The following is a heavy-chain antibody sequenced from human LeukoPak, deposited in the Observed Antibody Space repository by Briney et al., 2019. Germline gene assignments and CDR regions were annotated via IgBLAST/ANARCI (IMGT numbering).Heavy chain of an antibody. J-gene: IGHJ5*02. CDR2: ISYDGSNK. CDR1: GFTFSSYG. V-gene: IGHV3-30*03. Sequence: GGSLRLSCAASGFTFSSYGMHWVRQAPGKGLEWVAVISYDGSNKYYADSVKGRFTISRDNSKNTLYLQMNSLRAEDTAVYYCARGPAMIDLNWFDPWGQGTLVTVSS. D-gene: IGHD3-22*01. CDR3: ARGPAMIDLNWFDP.